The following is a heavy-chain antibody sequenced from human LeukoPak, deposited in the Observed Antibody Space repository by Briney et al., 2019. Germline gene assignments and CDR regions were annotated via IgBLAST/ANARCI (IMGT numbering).Heavy chain of an antibody. CDR3: ARGLPYDSSGYYPFDY. D-gene: IGHD3-22*01. CDR2: INGDGSFT. J-gene: IGHJ4*02. Sequence: PGGSLRLSCAASGFTFSSYSMHWVRQAPGKGLVCVSRINGDGSFTIYADSVKGRFTISRDNAKNTLYLQMNSLRSEDTAVYYCARGLPYDSSGYYPFDYWGQGTLVTVSS. CDR1: GFTFSSYS. V-gene: IGHV3-74*01.